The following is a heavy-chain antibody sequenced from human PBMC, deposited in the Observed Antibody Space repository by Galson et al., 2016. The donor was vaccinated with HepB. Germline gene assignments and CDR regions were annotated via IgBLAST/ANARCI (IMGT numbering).Heavy chain of an antibody. Sequence: ETLSLTCTVSGDSIVSSSYYWGWIRQAPGKGLEWIESISCSGSTFHNPSLNSRVILSVDTAKNQFSLVLRSVTAADTAVYYCARQAMVRGNNLFDTWGQGTLVTVSS. V-gene: IGHV4-39*01. CDR3: ARQAMVRGNNLFDT. CDR1: GDSIVSSSYY. D-gene: IGHD3-10*01. J-gene: IGHJ5*02. CDR2: ISCSGST.